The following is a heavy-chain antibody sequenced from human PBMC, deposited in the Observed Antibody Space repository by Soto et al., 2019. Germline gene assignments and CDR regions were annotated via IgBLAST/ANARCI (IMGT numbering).Heavy chain of an antibody. V-gene: IGHV3-21*01. CDR1: GFTFSSYS. Sequence: EVQLVESGGGLVKPGGSLRLSCAASGFTFSSYSMNWVRQAPGKGLEWVSSISSSSSYIYYADSVKGRFTISRDNATNSLYLQMNSLRAEDTAVYYCARKKYSSSWDYDAFDIWGQGTMVTVSS. D-gene: IGHD6-13*01. J-gene: IGHJ3*02. CDR3: ARKKYSSSWDYDAFDI. CDR2: ISSSSSYI.